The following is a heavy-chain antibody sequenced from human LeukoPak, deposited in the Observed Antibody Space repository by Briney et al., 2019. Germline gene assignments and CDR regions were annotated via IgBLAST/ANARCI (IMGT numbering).Heavy chain of an antibody. CDR3: AKYWDNDYDIPPD. D-gene: IGHD3-22*01. Sequence: GGSLRLSCAASGFTFSSYGMHWVRQAPGKGLEWVAVISYDGSNKYYADSVKGRFTISRDNSKNALYLQMNSLRAEDTAVYYCAKYWDNDYDIPPDWGQGTLVTVSS. CDR1: GFTFSSYG. V-gene: IGHV3-30*18. J-gene: IGHJ4*02. CDR2: ISYDGSNK.